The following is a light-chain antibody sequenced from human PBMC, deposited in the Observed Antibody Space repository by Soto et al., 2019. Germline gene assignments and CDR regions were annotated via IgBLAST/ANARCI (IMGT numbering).Light chain of an antibody. J-gene: IGLJ1*01. Sequence: QSALTQPRSVSGSPGQSVTISCTGTSSDIGAYNYVSWYQQHPDKAPKPMIYHVSKRPSGVPDRFSGSKSGNAASLTISGLQAEDEADYYCCTDAGTYKVFGTGTKVTVL. CDR1: SSDIGAYNY. CDR3: CTDAGTYKV. V-gene: IGLV2-11*01. CDR2: HVS.